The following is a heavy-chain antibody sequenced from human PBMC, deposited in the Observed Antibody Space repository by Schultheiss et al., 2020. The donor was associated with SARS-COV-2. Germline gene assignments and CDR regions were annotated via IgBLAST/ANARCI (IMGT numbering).Heavy chain of an antibody. CDR2: IYSGGST. CDR1: GFTVSSNY. J-gene: IGHJ5*02. D-gene: IGHD3-10*01. Sequence: GESLKISCAASGFTVSSNYMSWVRQAPGKGLEWVSVIYSGGSTYYADSVKGRFTISRDNSKNTLYLQMNSLRAEDTAVYYCARAVGPGSPKGGAWWFDPWGQGTLVTVSS. V-gene: IGHV3-66*02. CDR3: ARAVGPGSPKGGAWWFDP.